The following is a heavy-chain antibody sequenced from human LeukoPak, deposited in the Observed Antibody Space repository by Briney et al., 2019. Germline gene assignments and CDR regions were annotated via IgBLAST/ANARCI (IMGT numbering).Heavy chain of an antibody. V-gene: IGHV1-18*01. CDR1: GYTFTSYG. J-gene: IGHJ3*02. D-gene: IGHD3-3*01. CDR2: ISAYNGNT. CDR3: ARDSSGRITIFGVVSDAFDI. Sequence: VASVKVSCKASGYTFTSYGISWVRQAPGQGLAWMGWISAYNGNTNYAQKLQGRVTMTTDTSTSTAYMELRSLRSDDTAVYYCARDSSGRITIFGVVSDAFDIWGQGTMVTVSS.